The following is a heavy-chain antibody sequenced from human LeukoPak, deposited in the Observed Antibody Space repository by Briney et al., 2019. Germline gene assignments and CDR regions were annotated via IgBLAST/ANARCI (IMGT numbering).Heavy chain of an antibody. CDR2: LYYSGNT. D-gene: IGHD6-6*01. J-gene: IGHJ5*02. CDR3: ARVMAARREDLNWFDT. V-gene: IGHV4-39*07. Sequence: PSETLSLTCTVSGGSISSIGSYWGWIRQPPGKGLEWIGSLYYSGNTYNPSLKSRVTISVDTSKKQLYLNLTSVNAADTAMYYCARVMAARREDLNWFDTWGQGTLVTVSS. CDR1: GGSISSIGSY.